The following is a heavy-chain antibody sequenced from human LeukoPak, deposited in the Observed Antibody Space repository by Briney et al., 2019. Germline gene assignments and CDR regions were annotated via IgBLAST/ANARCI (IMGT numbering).Heavy chain of an antibody. CDR2: MNPNSGST. CDR1: GYTFTTYD. Sequence: ASVKVSCKASGYTFTTYDINWVRQATGQGLEWMGWMNPNSGSTGYAQNFQGRITITRNTSISTAYMELSSLRSEDTAVYYCTRETSSRYFDYWGQGTLVTVSS. V-gene: IGHV1-8*01. CDR3: TRETSSRYFDY. J-gene: IGHJ4*02.